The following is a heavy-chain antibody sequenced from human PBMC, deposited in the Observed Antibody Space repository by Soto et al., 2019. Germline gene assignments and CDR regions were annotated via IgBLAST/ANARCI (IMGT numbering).Heavy chain of an antibody. CDR3: ARVYCSGGGCYGIDY. V-gene: IGHV1-46*01. CDR1: GDTFTSYY. Sequence: QVQLVQSGAEVKKPGASVKISCKASGDTFTSYYMHWVRQAPGQGLEWMGIINPSGDTSYAQKFQGRVTMTRDTSTSTVYMELSSLRSEDTAVYYCARVYCSGGGCYGIDYWGQGPLVTVSS. J-gene: IGHJ4*02. D-gene: IGHD2-15*01. CDR2: INPSGDT.